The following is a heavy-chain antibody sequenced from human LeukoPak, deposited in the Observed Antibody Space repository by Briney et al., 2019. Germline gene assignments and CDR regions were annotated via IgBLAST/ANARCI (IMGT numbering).Heavy chain of an antibody. CDR2: IGGDGVA. J-gene: IGHJ4*02. CDR3: AKDRANWAIDD. V-gene: IGHV3-69-1*01. CDR1: GSGFPFSNAW. D-gene: IGHD2-2*02. Sequence: PGGSLRLSCAVSGSGFPFSNAWMSWVRQAPGKGLEWVSYIGGDGVAFYADSVKGRFTMSKDDARKSLYLQMSSLRVEDTALYYCAKDRANWAIDDWGQGTQVTVSS.